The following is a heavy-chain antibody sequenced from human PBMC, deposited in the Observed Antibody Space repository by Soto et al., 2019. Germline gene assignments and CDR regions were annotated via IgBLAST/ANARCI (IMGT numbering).Heavy chain of an antibody. D-gene: IGHD3-16*01. Sequence: QITLKESGPTLVKPTQTLTLTCTFSGFSLSTREVGVGWIRQPPGKALEWLAVIYWDDSKHYSPSLTSRVTITKDTSKNQVVIAVTNMDPVDTAIYYCAHAYDGTSRYWGQGTLVTVSS. CDR2: IYWDDSK. V-gene: IGHV2-5*02. CDR1: GFSLSTREVG. J-gene: IGHJ4*02. CDR3: AHAYDGTSRY.